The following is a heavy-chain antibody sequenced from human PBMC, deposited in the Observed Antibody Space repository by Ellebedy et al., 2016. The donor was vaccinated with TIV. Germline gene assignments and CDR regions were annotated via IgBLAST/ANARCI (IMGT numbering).Heavy chain of an antibody. D-gene: IGHD4-11*01. J-gene: IGHJ3*02. CDR1: GGSITRGDYY. Sequence: LRLXCTVSGGSITRGDYYWSWIRQHPGKGLEWIGYIYYSGGTYYNPSLKSRVTISVDTSKNQFSLKLSSVTAADTAVYYCARKSTAPDAFDIWGQGTMVTVSS. V-gene: IGHV4-31*03. CDR2: IYYSGGT. CDR3: ARKSTAPDAFDI.